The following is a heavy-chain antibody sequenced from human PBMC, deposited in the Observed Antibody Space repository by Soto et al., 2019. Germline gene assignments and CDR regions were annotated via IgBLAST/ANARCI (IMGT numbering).Heavy chain of an antibody. J-gene: IGHJ4*02. D-gene: IGHD1-1*01. Sequence: GGSLRLSCAASGFTFSNYGMNWVRQAPGKGLEWVALISYGGSDEYYADSVKGRFTISRDNSKNALFLQMDSLRPEDTAVYYCAKDRESWDLDPFEYWGQGTPVTVSS. CDR1: GFTFSNYG. V-gene: IGHV3-30*18. CDR3: AKDRESWDLDPFEY. CDR2: ISYGGSDE.